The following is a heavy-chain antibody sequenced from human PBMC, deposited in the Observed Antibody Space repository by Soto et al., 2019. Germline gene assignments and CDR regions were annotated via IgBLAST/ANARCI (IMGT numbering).Heavy chain of an antibody. Sequence: QVQLQESGPGLVKPSQTLSLTCTVSGGSISSGDYYWSWIRQPPGKGLEWIGYIHYSGSTYYNPSLKSRVTISVDTSKNQFSLKLSSVTAADTAVYYCARANSYGPTASDYWGQGTLVTVSS. J-gene: IGHJ4*02. CDR3: ARANSYGPTASDY. CDR2: IHYSGST. CDR1: GGSISSGDYY. V-gene: IGHV4-30-4*01. D-gene: IGHD5-18*01.